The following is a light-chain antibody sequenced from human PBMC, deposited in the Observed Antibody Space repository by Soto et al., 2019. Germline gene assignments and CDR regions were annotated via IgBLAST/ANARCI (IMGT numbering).Light chain of an antibody. Sequence: QSALTQPASVSGSPGQSITISCTGTSSDIGSCNYVSWYQQHPGKAPKLMIYDVTNRPSGVSNRFSGSKSGNTASLTISGLQAEDEADYYCTSYTSSYTYVFGPGTKVTVL. J-gene: IGLJ1*01. CDR3: TSYTSSYTYV. CDR2: DVT. CDR1: SSDIGSCNY. V-gene: IGLV2-14*03.